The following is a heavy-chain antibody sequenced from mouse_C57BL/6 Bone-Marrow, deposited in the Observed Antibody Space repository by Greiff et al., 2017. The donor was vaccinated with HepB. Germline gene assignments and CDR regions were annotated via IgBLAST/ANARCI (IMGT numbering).Heavy chain of an antibody. CDR3: ARVGLVGAMDY. D-gene: IGHD1-1*01. Sequence: EVKVVESGGGLVKPGGSLKLSCAASGFTFSDYGMHWVRQAPEKGLEWVAYISSGSNTIYYADTVKGRFTISRDNAKNTLFLQMTSLRSEDTAMYYCARVGLVGAMDYWGQGTSVTVSS. CDR1: GFTFSDYG. V-gene: IGHV5-17*01. J-gene: IGHJ4*01. CDR2: ISSGSNTI.